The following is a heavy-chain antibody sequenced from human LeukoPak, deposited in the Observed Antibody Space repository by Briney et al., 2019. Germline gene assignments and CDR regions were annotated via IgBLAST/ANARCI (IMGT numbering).Heavy chain of an antibody. D-gene: IGHD3-3*01. CDR3: AKEGLPTIFGVVEYYYYYMDV. V-gene: IGHV3-48*03. CDR1: GFTFSSYE. CDR2: ISSSGSTI. J-gene: IGHJ6*03. Sequence: GGSLRLSCAASGFTFSSYEMNWVRQAPGKGLEWVSYISSSGSTIYYADSVKGRFTISRDNSKNTLYLQMNSLRAEDTAVYYCAKEGLPTIFGVVEYYYYYMDVWGKGTTVTVSS.